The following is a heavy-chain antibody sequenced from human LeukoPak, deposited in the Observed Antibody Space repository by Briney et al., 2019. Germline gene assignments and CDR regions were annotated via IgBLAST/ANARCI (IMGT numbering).Heavy chain of an antibody. D-gene: IGHD3-22*01. CDR1: GFTFSMEW. CDR2: IRKDGAEN. J-gene: IGHJ4*02. V-gene: IGHV3-7*01. CDR3: VRASEVRYDSRGNGGLYFRY. Sequence: GGSLRLSCAASGFTFSMEWMTWVREVPGKGLEWGANIRKDGAENYQLDSVQRRFTISRDNAKNSLYLQMDSLRVDDTAVYYCVRASEVRYDSRGNGGLYFRYWGQRTLVSVSS.